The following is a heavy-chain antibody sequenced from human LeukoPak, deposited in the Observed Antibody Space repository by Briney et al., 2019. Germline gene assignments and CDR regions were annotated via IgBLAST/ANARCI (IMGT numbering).Heavy chain of an antibody. Sequence: SETLSLTCTVSGGSISSYYWSWIRQPAGKGLEWIGRIYTSGSTNYNPSLKSRVTMSVDTSKNQFSLKLSSVTAADTAVYYCARDVRTYSSSWYWYYWGQGTLVTVSS. CDR2: IYTSGST. V-gene: IGHV4-4*07. CDR1: GGSISSYY. D-gene: IGHD6-13*01. CDR3: ARDVRTYSSSWYWYY. J-gene: IGHJ4*02.